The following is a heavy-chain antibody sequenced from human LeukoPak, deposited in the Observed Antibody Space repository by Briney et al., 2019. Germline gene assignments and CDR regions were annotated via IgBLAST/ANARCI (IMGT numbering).Heavy chain of an antibody. CDR1: GITFSSSW. Sequence: GGSLRLSCVASGITFSSSWMSWVRQAPGKGLEWVANIKPEGIVKYYADSVNGRFTISRDKAENSLYLQMNRLRTEDTAVYYCARGQPDPAGTGPRFDYWGQGSLVTVSS. CDR3: ARGQPDPAGTGPRFDY. D-gene: IGHD1-1*01. J-gene: IGHJ4*02. CDR2: IKPEGIVK. V-gene: IGHV3-7*01.